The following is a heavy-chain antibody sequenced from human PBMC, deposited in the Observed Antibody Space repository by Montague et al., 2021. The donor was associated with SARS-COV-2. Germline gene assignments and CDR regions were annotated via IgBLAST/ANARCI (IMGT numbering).Heavy chain of an antibody. CDR1: GGSFSGYY. V-gene: IGHV4-34*01. Sequence: SETLSLTCALYGGSFSGYYWSWIRQPPGKGLEWIGEIYHSGSTNXNPSLKSRVTISVDTSKNQFFLRLSSVTAADTAVYYCAREPQVGAMDYWGQGTLVTVSS. J-gene: IGHJ4*02. D-gene: IGHD1-26*01. CDR2: IYHSGST. CDR3: AREPQVGAMDY.